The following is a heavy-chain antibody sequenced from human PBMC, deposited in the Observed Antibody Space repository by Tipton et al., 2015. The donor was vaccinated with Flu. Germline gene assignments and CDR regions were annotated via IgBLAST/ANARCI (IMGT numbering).Heavy chain of an antibody. CDR2: VSFRGDT. V-gene: IGHV4-59*01. CDR3: ARSADIGVYRYGMDV. Sequence: TLSLTCTVSGGSINNYYWSWVRQPPGKGLEYIGYVSFRGDTNYNPSLKTRVTTSVDTSKNQFFPKLTSVTAADTAVYYCARSADIGVYRYGMDVWGQGP. J-gene: IGHJ6*02. CDR1: GGSINNYY. D-gene: IGHD5-12*01.